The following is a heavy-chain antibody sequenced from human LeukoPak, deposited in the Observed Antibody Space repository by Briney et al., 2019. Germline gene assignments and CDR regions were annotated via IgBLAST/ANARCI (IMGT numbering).Heavy chain of an antibody. CDR3: ARGQRAHVEWSNYMDV. J-gene: IGHJ6*03. Sequence: PGGSLRLSCAASGFTFSSYEMNWVRQAPGKGLEWVALISYDGSNKYYADSVKGRFTISRDNSKNTLYLQMNSLRTEDTAVYYCARGQRAHVEWSNYMDVWGKGTTVIVSS. D-gene: IGHD3-3*01. V-gene: IGHV3-30*04. CDR1: GFTFSSYE. CDR2: ISYDGSNK.